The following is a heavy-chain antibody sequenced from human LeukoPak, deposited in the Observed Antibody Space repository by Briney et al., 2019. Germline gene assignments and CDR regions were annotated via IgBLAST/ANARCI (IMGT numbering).Heavy chain of an antibody. D-gene: IGHD2-2*02. CDR3: ARGGGGCSSTSCYTGFDY. V-gene: IGHV1-8*03. CDR1: GYTFTSYD. J-gene: IGHJ4*02. CDR2: MNPSSGNT. Sequence: ASVKVSCKASGYTFTSYDINWVGQATGQGLEWMGWMNPSSGNTGYAQKFQSRVTITRNTSISTAYMELSSLRSEDTAVYYCARGGGGCSSTSCYTGFDYWGQGTLVTVSS.